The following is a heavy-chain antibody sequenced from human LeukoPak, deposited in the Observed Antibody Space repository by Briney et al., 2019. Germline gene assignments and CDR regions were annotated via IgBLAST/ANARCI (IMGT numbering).Heavy chain of an antibody. Sequence: GGSLRPSCAASGFTFSSYSMNWVRQAPGKGLEWVSSISSSSSYIYYADSVKGRFTISRDNAKNSLYLQMNSLRAEDTAVYYCARCYYDSSGYLLHRLFDYWGRGTLVTVSS. V-gene: IGHV3-21*01. CDR1: GFTFSSYS. CDR3: ARCYYDSSGYLLHRLFDY. D-gene: IGHD3-22*01. CDR2: ISSSSSYI. J-gene: IGHJ4*02.